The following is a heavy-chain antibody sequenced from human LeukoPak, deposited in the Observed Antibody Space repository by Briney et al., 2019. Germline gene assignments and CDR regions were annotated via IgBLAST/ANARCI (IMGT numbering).Heavy chain of an antibody. CDR3: ARDQQGWLQFMDY. Sequence: ASLKVSCKASGGTFSSYAISWVRQAPGQGLEWMGRIIPIFGTANYAQKFQGRVTITTDEPTSTAYMELSSLRSEDTAVYYCARDQQGWLQFMDYWGQGTLVTVSS. D-gene: IGHD5-24*01. V-gene: IGHV1-69*05. CDR2: IIPIFGTA. CDR1: GGTFSSYA. J-gene: IGHJ4*02.